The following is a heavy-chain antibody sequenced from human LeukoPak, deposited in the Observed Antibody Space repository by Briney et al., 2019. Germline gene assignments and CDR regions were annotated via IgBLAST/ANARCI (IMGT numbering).Heavy chain of an antibody. CDR2: IYYSGST. CDR1: GGSISSSSYY. Sequence: PSETLSLTCTVSGGSISSSSYYWGWIRQPPGKGLEWIGSIYYSGSTYYNPSLKSRVTISVDTSKNQFSLKLSSVTAADTAVYYCARDPSGSPDYWGQGTLVTVSS. J-gene: IGHJ4*02. D-gene: IGHD1-26*01. V-gene: IGHV4-39*07. CDR3: ARDPSGSPDY.